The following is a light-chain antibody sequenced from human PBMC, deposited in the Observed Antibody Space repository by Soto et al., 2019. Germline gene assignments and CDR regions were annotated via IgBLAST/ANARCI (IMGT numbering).Light chain of an antibody. V-gene: IGLV2-14*01. J-gene: IGLJ1*01. Sequence: QCALTQPASVSGSPGQSITISCTGTSSVVGGYNYVSWYQQYPGKAPQLMIFDVNDRPSGVSYRFSGSKSGSTASLTISGLQAEDEAHYYCSSYSTTSFFVFGTGTKVTVL. CDR1: SSVVGGYNY. CDR2: DVN. CDR3: SSYSTTSFFV.